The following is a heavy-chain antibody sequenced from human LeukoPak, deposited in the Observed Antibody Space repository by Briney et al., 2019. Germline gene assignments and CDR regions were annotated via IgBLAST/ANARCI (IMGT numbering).Heavy chain of an antibody. CDR1: GYSFTSYC. V-gene: IGHV5-51*01. J-gene: IGHJ4*02. CDR2: IYPGDSET. Sequence: GGSLKISCKGSGYSFTSYCIGWVRQMPGEGLEWVGIIYPGDSETRYSPSFQGQVTISSDKSISTAYLQWSSLKASDTAMYYCARLYSGSFRIDYWGQGTLVTVSS. D-gene: IGHD1-26*01. CDR3: ARLYSGSFRIDY.